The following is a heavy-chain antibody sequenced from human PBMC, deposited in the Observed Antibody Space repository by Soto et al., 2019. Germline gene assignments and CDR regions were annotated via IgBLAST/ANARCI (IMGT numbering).Heavy chain of an antibody. CDR3: ATSLVTGTYEAFAI. CDR1: GYNFNRYC. V-gene: IGHV5-51*01. D-gene: IGHD2-15*01. CDR2: IYPGDSDT. J-gene: IGHJ3*02. Sequence: GESLKISCTGSGYNFNRYCIGWVRQMPGKGLEWMGVIYPGDSDTRYSTSLQGQVTISADKSSSAAYLQWSSLQASDTATYYCATSLVTGTYEAFAIRGQGTMVTVSS.